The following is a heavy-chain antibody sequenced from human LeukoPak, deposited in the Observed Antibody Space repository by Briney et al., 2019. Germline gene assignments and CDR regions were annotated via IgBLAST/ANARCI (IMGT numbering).Heavy chain of an antibody. CDR3: ARDRIVGATRAFDY. V-gene: IGHV3-21*01. CDR2: ISSSSSYI. CDR1: GFTFSSYS. J-gene: IGHJ4*02. Sequence: GVSLRLSCAAAGFTFSSYSMSWVRQAPGKGLEWVSSISSSSSYIYYADSVKGRFTISRDNAKNSLYLQMNSLRAEDTAVYYCARDRIVGATRAFDYRGQGTLVTVSS. D-gene: IGHD1-26*01.